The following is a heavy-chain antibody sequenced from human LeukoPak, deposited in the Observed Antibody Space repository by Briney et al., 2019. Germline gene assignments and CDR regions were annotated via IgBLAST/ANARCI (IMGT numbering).Heavy chain of an antibody. CDR3: ARDRGSITMVRGVNYY. Sequence: QSGGSLRLSCEASGFSFSSHSMNWVRQAPGKGLEWVSYISSGSETIYYAESVKGRFIISRDNAKNSLFLRMNSLRAEDTAVYYCARDRGSITMVRGVNYYWGQGTLVTVSS. D-gene: IGHD3-10*01. CDR1: GFSFSSHS. CDR2: ISSGSETI. J-gene: IGHJ4*02. V-gene: IGHV3-48*04.